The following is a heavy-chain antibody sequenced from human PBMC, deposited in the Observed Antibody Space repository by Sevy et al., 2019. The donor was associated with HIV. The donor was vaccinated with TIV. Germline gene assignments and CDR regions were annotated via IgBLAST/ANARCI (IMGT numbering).Heavy chain of an antibody. D-gene: IGHD3-22*01. J-gene: IGHJ4*02. CDR3: ARKYDSSGYFDY. CDR1: GFTFSNYA. V-gene: IGHV3-23*01. Sequence: GGSLRLSCAASGFTFSNYAMNWVRQAPGKGLEWVSGISGSGGSGDKTNYADSVKGRFTISRDDPNNSLYLQLNSLRAEDSAIYYCARKYDSSGYFDYWGQGTLVTVSS. CDR2: ISGSGGSGDKT.